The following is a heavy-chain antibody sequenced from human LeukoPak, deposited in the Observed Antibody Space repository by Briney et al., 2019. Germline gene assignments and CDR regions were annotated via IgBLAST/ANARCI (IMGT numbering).Heavy chain of an antibody. D-gene: IGHD4-11*01. CDR3: ATSTVAKYDY. Sequence: GGSLRLSCTASGFNFGNYGMSWVRQAPGKGLEWVSGLSDAGVRIFYADSVRGRFTISRDNSKNTLYLQMNSLRAEDTALYYCATSTVAKYDYWGQGTLVAVSS. CDR2: LSDAGVRI. CDR1: GFNFGNYG. J-gene: IGHJ4*02. V-gene: IGHV3-23*01.